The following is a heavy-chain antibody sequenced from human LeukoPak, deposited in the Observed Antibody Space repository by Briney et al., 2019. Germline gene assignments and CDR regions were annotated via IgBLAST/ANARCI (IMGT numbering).Heavy chain of an antibody. Sequence: GGSLTLSCTASGITFSNTTISWVRQAPGKGLEWVGRIKSKTDGGTTDYAAPMKARFTISRDTSKNTLYLQMNRLKTEATAVYYSTTAPAIVAELYYFDYWGQGTLVTVSS. J-gene: IGHJ4*02. V-gene: IGHV3-15*01. D-gene: IGHD6-25*01. CDR1: GITFSNTT. CDR3: TTAPAIVAELYYFDY. CDR2: IKSKTDGGTT.